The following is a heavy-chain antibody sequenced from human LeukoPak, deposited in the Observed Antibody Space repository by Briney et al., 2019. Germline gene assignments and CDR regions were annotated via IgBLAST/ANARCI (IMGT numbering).Heavy chain of an antibody. Sequence: SETLSLTCAVYGGSFSGYYWSWIRQPPGKGLEWIGEINHSGSTNYNPSLKSRVTISVDTSKNQFSLKLSSVTAADTAVYYCARDRLAVAGTTNWFDPWGQGTLVTVSS. CDR3: ARDRLAVAGTTNWFDP. J-gene: IGHJ5*02. CDR2: INHSGST. V-gene: IGHV4-34*01. CDR1: GGSFSGYY. D-gene: IGHD6-19*01.